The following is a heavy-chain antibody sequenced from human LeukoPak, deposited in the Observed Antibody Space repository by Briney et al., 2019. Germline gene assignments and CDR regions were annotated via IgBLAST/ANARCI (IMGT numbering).Heavy chain of an antibody. CDR3: AREFVNYGDYATPFDY. V-gene: IGHV1-2*02. CDR2: INPNSGGT. CDR1: GYTFSGNY. D-gene: IGHD4-17*01. Sequence: ASVKVSCKASGYTFSGNYMHWVRQAPGQGLEWMGWINPNSGGTNYAQKFQGRVTMTRDTSISTAYMELSRLRSDDTAVYYCAREFVNYGDYATPFDYWGQGTLVTVSS. J-gene: IGHJ4*02.